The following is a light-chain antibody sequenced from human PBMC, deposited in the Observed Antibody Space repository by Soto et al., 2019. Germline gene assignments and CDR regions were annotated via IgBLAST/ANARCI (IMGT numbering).Light chain of an antibody. CDR2: GVF. CDR3: QRYDGSPRT. Sequence: ETVLTQSPGTVSLSPGEIATLSCRTSQCVNSNFLAWYQQKPGQAPRLLIYGVFNRATGIPDRFSGSGSGTDFTLTISGLEPEDSAVYYCQRYDGSPRTFGQGTKLEIK. CDR1: QCVNSNF. J-gene: IGKJ2*01. V-gene: IGKV3-20*01.